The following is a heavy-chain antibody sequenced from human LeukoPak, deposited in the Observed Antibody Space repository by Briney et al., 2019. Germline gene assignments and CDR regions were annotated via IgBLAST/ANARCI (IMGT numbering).Heavy chain of an antibody. Sequence: SSVKVSCKASGGTFSSYAISWVRQAPGQGLEWMGRIIPIFGTANYAQKFQGRGTITTDKSTSTAYMELSSLRSEDTAVYYCARISRIAVAGHGTWFDPWGQGTLVTVSS. V-gene: IGHV1-69*05. CDR2: IIPIFGTA. D-gene: IGHD6-19*01. J-gene: IGHJ5*02. CDR3: ARISRIAVAGHGTWFDP. CDR1: GGTFSSYA.